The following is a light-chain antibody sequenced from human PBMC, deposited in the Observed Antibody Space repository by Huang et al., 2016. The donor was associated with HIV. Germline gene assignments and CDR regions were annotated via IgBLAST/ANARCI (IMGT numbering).Light chain of an antibody. CDR3: QQSYSTLT. V-gene: IGKV1-39*01. CDR1: QSISTY. Sequence: DIQMTQSPSSLSASVGDRVTITCRASQSISTYLNWYQHKPGKAPKLLIYAASSLQSGVPSRVSGSGSGTDFTLTIRSLQPEDFATYYCQQSYSTLTFGGGTKVEMK. J-gene: IGKJ4*01. CDR2: AAS.